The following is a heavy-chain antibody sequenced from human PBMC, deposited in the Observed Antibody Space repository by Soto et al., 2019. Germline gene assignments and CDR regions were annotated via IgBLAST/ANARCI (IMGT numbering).Heavy chain of an antibody. Sequence: SETLSLTCTVSGGSISSYYWSWIRQPAGKGLEWIVRIYTSGSTNYNPSLKSRVTMSVDTSKNQFSLKLSSVTAADTAVYYCARDQSLGGDPRELYYGMDVWGQGTTVTVSS. V-gene: IGHV4-4*07. D-gene: IGHD2-21*02. J-gene: IGHJ6*02. CDR1: GGSISSYY. CDR2: IYTSGST. CDR3: ARDQSLGGDPRELYYGMDV.